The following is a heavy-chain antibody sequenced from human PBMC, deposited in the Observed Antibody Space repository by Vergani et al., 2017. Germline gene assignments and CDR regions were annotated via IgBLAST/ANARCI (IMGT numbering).Heavy chain of an antibody. Sequence: QVQLQQWGAGLLKPSETLSLTCAVYGGSFSGYYWSWIRQPPGKGLEWIGEINHSGSTNYNPSLKSRVTISVYTSKNQFSLKLSSVTAADTDVYYCARAIFGVVNNNWFDPWGQGTLVTVSS. CDR3: ARAIFGVVNNNWFDP. J-gene: IGHJ5*02. V-gene: IGHV4-34*01. CDR1: GGSFSGYY. D-gene: IGHD3-3*01. CDR2: INHSGST.